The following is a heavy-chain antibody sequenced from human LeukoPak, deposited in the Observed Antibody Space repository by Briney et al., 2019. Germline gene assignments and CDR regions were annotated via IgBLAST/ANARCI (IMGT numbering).Heavy chain of an antibody. J-gene: IGHJ4*02. D-gene: IGHD1-26*01. V-gene: IGHV4-61*02. Sequence: PSETLSLTCTVSGGSISSGSYYWSWIRQPAGKGLEWIGRIYTSGSTNYNPSLKSRVTMSVDTSKNQFSLKLSSVTAADTAVYYCARNSGSYPDYWGQGTLVTVSS. CDR3: ARNSGSYPDY. CDR1: GGSISSGSYY. CDR2: IYTSGST.